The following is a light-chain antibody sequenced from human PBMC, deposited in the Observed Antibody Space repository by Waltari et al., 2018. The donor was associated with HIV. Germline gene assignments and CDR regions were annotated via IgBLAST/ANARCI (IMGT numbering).Light chain of an antibody. V-gene: IGLV1-36*01. Sequence: QSVLTQPPSVSEAPSQRVTISCSGSSSTIGNNAVNWYQQVPGKAPKLLIYYDDLLSSGVSDRFSGSKSGTSASLAIRGLQSEDEAEYYCAAWDDYLNGYVFGSGTKVTVL. CDR3: AAWDDYLNGYV. J-gene: IGLJ1*01. CDR2: YDD. CDR1: SSTIGNNA.